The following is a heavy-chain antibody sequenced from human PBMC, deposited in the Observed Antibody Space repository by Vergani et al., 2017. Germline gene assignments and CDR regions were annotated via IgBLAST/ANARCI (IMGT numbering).Heavy chain of an antibody. CDR1: GYSFTNYW. D-gene: IGHD3-22*01. Sequence: EVQLVQSGAEVKKPGESLKIPCQISGYSFTNYWIVWVRQLPGKGLEWMAIIHPADSYTRYSPSFQGQVTISVDRSISTAYLQRSSLRASDSAMYYCARLYGRDSSGSKYFDYWGQGTLVTVSS. CDR2: IHPADSYT. J-gene: IGHJ4*02. CDR3: ARLYGRDSSGSKYFDY. V-gene: IGHV5-51*01.